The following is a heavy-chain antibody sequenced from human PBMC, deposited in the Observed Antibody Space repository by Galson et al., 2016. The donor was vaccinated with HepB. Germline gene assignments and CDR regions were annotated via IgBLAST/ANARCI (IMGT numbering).Heavy chain of an antibody. CDR3: ARETVATYTFDY. CDR1: GASISSYNYF. CDR2: IYPSGST. V-gene: IGHV4-31*03. J-gene: IGHJ4*02. Sequence: TLSLTCTVSGASISSYNYFYSWVRQHPGKGLEWIGYIYPSGSTYYNPSLRSRVSISIVTSKNQFSLRLSSVTAADTAGYFCARETVATYTFDYWGQGTLVPASS. D-gene: IGHD2-2*02.